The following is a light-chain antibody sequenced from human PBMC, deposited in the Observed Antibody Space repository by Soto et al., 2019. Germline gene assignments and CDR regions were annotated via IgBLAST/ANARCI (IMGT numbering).Light chain of an antibody. J-gene: IGKJ5*01. Sequence: DIQLTQSPSFLSASVGDRVTITCRASQGISSYLAWYQQKPGKAPKLLIYAASILQSGVPSRLSGSGSGTEFTLTISSLQPEDFATYYCQQLNSYPLTFGHGTRLEI. CDR1: QGISSY. CDR3: QQLNSYPLT. CDR2: AAS. V-gene: IGKV1-9*01.